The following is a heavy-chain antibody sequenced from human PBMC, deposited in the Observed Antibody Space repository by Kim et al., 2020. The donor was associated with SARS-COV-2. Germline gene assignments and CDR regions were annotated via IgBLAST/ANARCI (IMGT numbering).Heavy chain of an antibody. CDR3: ARHGSSYEYFFDY. Sequence: SETLSLTCSVSGAFVTTYYWSWIRQPPGKGLEWIGYFYYTGNINYNPSLKSRVTISGDTSKKQFSLKLSSGTAADTALYYCARHGSSYEYFFDYWGQGSLVSDSS. CDR2: FYYTGNI. CDR1: GAFVTTYY. J-gene: IGHJ4*02. V-gene: IGHV4-59*02. D-gene: IGHD6-13*01.